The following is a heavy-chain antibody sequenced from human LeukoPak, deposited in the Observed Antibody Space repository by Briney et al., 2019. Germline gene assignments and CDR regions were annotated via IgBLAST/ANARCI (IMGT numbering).Heavy chain of an antibody. CDR2: ISAYNGNT. D-gene: IGHD2-15*01. CDR1: GYTFTSYG. J-gene: IGHJ4*02. V-gene: IGHV1-18*01. CDR3: AVGYCSGGSCHGVRFDY. Sequence: ASVKVSCKASGYTFTSYGISWVRQAPGQGLEWMGWISAYNGNTNYAQKLQGRVTMTTDTSTSTAYMELGSLRSDDTAVYYCAVGYCSGGSCHGVRFDYWGQGTLVTVSS.